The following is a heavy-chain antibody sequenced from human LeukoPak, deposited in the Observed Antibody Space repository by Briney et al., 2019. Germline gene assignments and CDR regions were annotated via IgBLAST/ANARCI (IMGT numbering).Heavy chain of an antibody. V-gene: IGHV4-34*01. Sequence: SETLSLTCAVYGDSFSGLYWSWIRQPPGKGLEWIGEITDGGRTSYSPSLKSRATISVVPSQRQFSLELGSVTAADTAIYYCVRRSRVAMPNALDLISDFWGQGTLVTVSS. CDR1: GDSFSGLY. CDR2: ITDGGRT. J-gene: IGHJ4*02. D-gene: IGHD6-13*01. CDR3: VRRSRVAMPNALDLISDF.